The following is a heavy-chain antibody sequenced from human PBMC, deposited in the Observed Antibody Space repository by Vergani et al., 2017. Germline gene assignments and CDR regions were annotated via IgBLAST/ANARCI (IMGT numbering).Heavy chain of an antibody. CDR2: IYNSGNV. D-gene: IGHD3-22*01. CDR1: GDSIISRSYY. J-gene: IGHJ2*01. CDR3: ASGKYYSDSTSHFRGRYFDV. V-gene: IGHV4-39*01. Sequence: QMQLQESGPGLVKASETLSLTCTVSGDSIISRSYYWGWIRQPPGKGLEWIGSIYNSGNVDSSSSLKSRVTISADTSKNQFSLRLTSVTAADTAVYYWASGKYYSDSTSHFRGRYFDVWGRGTLVTVPS.